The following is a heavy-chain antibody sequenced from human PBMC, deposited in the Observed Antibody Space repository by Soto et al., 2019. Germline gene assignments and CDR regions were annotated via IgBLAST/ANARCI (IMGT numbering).Heavy chain of an antibody. CDR2: ISGSGGGT. V-gene: IGHV3-23*01. CDR1: EFTFSNYA. Sequence: GGSLRLSCAASEFTFSNYAMTWVRQAPGKGLEWVSSISGSGGGTYYTDSVKGRFTISRDNSKNTLYLQMNSLRAEDTAVYYCTKDHGFWSDYHEYWGQGTLVTVSS. CDR3: TKDHGFWSDYHEY. D-gene: IGHD3-3*01. J-gene: IGHJ4*02.